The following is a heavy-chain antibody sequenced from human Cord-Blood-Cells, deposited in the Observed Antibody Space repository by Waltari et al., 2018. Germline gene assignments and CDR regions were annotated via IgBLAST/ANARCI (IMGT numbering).Heavy chain of an antibody. CDR1: GRTLTELL. D-gene: IGHD3-10*01. CDR3: ATSYYYGSGSYYNY. Sequence: VQLVAAGDEVKKPGSSGKVSCKDSGRTLTELLMQPRRQAPGKGLEWMGGFDSEDGETIYAQKLQGRVTMTEDTSTDTAYMELSSLRSEDTAVYYCATSYYYGSGSYYNYWGQGTLVTVSS. V-gene: IGHV1-24*01. J-gene: IGHJ4*02. CDR2: FDSEDGET.